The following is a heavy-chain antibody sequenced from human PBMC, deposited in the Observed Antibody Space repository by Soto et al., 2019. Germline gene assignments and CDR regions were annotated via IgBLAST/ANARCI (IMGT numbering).Heavy chain of an antibody. V-gene: IGHV4-34*01. D-gene: IGHD3-10*01. J-gene: IGHJ1*01. CDR2: INHSGGT. Sequence: ASETLSLTCAVHGGSFSGYYWSWIRQPPGKGLEWIGGINHSGGTNYNPSLKSRVSMSVDASKNQFSLQLTSVTAADAAVCDCAGLWSSNERSSWGQGTLVTSP. CDR1: GGSFSGYY. CDR3: AGLWSSNERSS.